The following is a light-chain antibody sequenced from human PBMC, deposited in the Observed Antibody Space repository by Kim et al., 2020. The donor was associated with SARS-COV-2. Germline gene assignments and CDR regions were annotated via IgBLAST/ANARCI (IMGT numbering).Light chain of an antibody. J-gene: IGKJ1*01. V-gene: IGKV3-15*01. CDR2: GAS. CDR1: QNIANN. CDR3: QHWGT. Sequence: EIEVTQSPATLSVSPGEGATLSCRASQNIANNLGWYQQKPGQPPRLLIYGASTRATGVPARFSGGGSGTEFTLTIRSLQSEDFAVYYCQHWGTFGQGTKVDIK.